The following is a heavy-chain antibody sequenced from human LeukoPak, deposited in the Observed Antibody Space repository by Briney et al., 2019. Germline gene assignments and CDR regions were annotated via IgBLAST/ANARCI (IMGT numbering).Heavy chain of an antibody. CDR1: GGSFSGYY. D-gene: IGHD1-26*01. CDR2: IYYSGST. V-gene: IGHV4-59*08. CDR3: ARQYGGSLWYFDS. Sequence: SETLSLTCAVYGGSFSGYYWSWVRQPPGKGLEWIAYIYYSGSTKYNPSLKSRVTISVDTSKNQFSLKLSSVTAADTAVYYCARQYGGSLWYFDSWGQGTLVTVSS. J-gene: IGHJ4*02.